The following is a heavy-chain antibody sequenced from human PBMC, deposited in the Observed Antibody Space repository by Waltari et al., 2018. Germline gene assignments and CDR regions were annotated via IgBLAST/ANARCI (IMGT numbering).Heavy chain of an antibody. CDR1: GGTFSSYA. Sequence: QVQLVQSGAEVKKPGSSVKVSCKASGGTFSSYAISWVRQAPGQGLEWMGGIIPIFGTANDAQKFQGRVTITADKSTSTAYMELSSLRAEDTAMYYCAKDSGQYSGSYCGYWGQGTLVTVSS. J-gene: IGHJ4*02. D-gene: IGHD1-26*01. CDR2: IIPIFGTA. CDR3: AKDSGQYSGSYCGY. V-gene: IGHV1-69*14.